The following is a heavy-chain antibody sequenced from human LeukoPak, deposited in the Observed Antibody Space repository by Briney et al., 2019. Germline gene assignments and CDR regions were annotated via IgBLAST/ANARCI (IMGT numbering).Heavy chain of an antibody. CDR3: ARDRETRIPNYYYYMDV. CDR1: GFTFSRYS. V-gene: IGHV3-21*01. D-gene: IGHD2-15*01. CDR2: ISTSSSYI. J-gene: IGHJ6*03. Sequence: GGSLRLSCAASGFTFSRYSMNWVRQAPGKGLEWVSSISTSSSYIYYADSVKGRFTISRDNAKNSLYLQMNSLRAEDTAVYYCARDRETRIPNYYYYMDVWGKGTTVTVSS.